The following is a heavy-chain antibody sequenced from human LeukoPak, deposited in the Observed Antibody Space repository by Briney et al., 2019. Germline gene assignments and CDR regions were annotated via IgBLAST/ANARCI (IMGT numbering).Heavy chain of an antibody. Sequence: GGSLRLSCAASGFTVSSNYMSWVRQAPGKGLEWVSVIYSGGSTYYADSVKGRFTISRDNSKNTLYLQMNSLRAEDTAVYYCARRFTMVRGVIIDDFAFDIWGQGAMVTVSS. CDR3: ARRFTMVRGVIIDDFAFDI. J-gene: IGHJ3*02. CDR2: IYSGGST. V-gene: IGHV3-66*04. CDR1: GFTVSSNY. D-gene: IGHD3-10*01.